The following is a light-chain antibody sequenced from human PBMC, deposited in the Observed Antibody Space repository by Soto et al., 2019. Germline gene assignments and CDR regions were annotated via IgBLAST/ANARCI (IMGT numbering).Light chain of an antibody. V-gene: IGKV3-11*01. J-gene: IGKJ5*01. CDR1: QTIGGY. CDR2: TAS. Sequence: EIVLTQSPATLSLSPGERATLSCRASQTIGGYLAWYQQKPGQAPRLLIYTASNRAAGVPARFSGSGSGTDFTLTVSSLEPEDFAVYYCQQSTKWPPSNTFGQGTRLEIK. CDR3: QQSTKWPPSNT.